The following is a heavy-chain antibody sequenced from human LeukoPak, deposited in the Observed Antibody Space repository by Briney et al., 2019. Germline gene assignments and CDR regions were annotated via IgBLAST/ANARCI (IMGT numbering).Heavy chain of an antibody. V-gene: IGHV4-30-4*08. CDR2: IYYSGST. CDR1: GGSISSGDYY. CDR3: ARDGKDLIQYYYYYYYMDV. D-gene: IGHD5-18*01. Sequence: SETLSLTCTVSGGSISSGDYYWSWIRQPPGKGLEWIGYIYYSGSTYYNPSLKSRVTISVDTSKNQFSLKLSSVTAADTAVYYCARDGKDLIQYYYYYYYMDVWGKGTTVTVSS. J-gene: IGHJ6*03.